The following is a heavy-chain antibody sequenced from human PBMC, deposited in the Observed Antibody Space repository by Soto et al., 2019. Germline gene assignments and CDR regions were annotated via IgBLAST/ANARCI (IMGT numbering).Heavy chain of an antibody. CDR1: GVSISSYF. Sequence: SETLSLTCSVSGVSISSYFWSWIRQAPGRGLEWIGYTYHRGSTNYSPSLRSRVAISLDTSENQFSLKVNSVTAADTAMYHCARIGGYHGPLDYWGQGTPVTVSS. CDR2: TYHRGST. J-gene: IGHJ4*02. V-gene: IGHV4-59*01. CDR3: ARIGGYHGPLDY. D-gene: IGHD6-25*01.